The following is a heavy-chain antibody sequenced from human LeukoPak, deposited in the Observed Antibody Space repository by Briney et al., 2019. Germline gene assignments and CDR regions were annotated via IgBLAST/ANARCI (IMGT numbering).Heavy chain of an antibody. CDR2: IYYSGNT. V-gene: IGHV4-59*01. CDR3: ARDRDSSGLRDFDL. D-gene: IGHD3-22*01. J-gene: IGHJ2*01. Sequence: SETLSLTCTVSGGSINSYYWSWVRQPPGKGLEWIGYIYYSGNTNYNTSLKSRASISIDTSKNQLSLQLSSVTAADTAVYYCARDRDSSGLRDFDLWGRGTLVTVSA. CDR1: GGSINSYY.